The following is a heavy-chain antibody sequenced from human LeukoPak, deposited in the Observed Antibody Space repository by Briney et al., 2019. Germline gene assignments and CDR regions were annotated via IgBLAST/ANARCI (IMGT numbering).Heavy chain of an antibody. D-gene: IGHD3-16*01. V-gene: IGHV3-30*04. J-gene: IGHJ4*02. CDR3: ARAYGGLIDY. CDR2: ISFDGRDK. CDR1: GFTLNSYI. Sequence: GGSLRLSCEASGFTLNSYIMHWVRQAPGKGLEWVALISFDGRDKQYADSVKGRFTISKDNSKNTLYLQMNSLIGDDTSMYFCARAYGGLIDYWGQGTLVTVSS.